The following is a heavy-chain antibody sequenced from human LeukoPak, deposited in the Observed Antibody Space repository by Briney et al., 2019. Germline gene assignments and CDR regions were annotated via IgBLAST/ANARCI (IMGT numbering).Heavy chain of an antibody. CDR3: AREGGAVTTARYDAFDI. CDR1: GGSFSGYY. V-gene: IGHV4-34*01. Sequence: PSETLSLTCAVYGGSFSGYYWSWIRQPPGKGLEWIGEINHSGSTNYNPSLKSRVTISVDTSKNQFSLKLSSVTAADTAVYYCAREGGAVTTARYDAFDIWGQGTMVTVSS. CDR2: INHSGST. J-gene: IGHJ3*02. D-gene: IGHD4-11*01.